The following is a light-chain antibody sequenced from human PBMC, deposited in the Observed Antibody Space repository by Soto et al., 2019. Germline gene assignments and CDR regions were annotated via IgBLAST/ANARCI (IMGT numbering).Light chain of an antibody. CDR2: DAS. V-gene: IGKV1-5*01. Sequence: DIQMTQSPSTPSAFVGDRVTITCRASQSIGRWLAWYQQKPGKAPKLLIYDASSLESGVPSRFSGSGSGTEFTLTIISLQPDDFATYYCQQYNTYSPERTFGQGTKVDIK. CDR3: QQYNTYSPERT. J-gene: IGKJ1*01. CDR1: QSIGRW.